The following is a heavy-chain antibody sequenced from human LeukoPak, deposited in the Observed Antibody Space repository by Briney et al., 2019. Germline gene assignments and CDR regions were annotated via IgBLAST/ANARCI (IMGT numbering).Heavy chain of an antibody. J-gene: IGHJ4*02. CDR2: ISSSGSAI. CDR3: ARGGSLGY. CDR1: GFTFSSYE. Sequence: GGSLSLSCAASGFTFSSYEMNWVRQAPGKGLEWVSKISSSGSAIYYADSVKGRFTISRDNAKSTLYLQMNSLRAEDTAVYYCARGGSLGYWGQGTLVTVSS. D-gene: IGHD6-19*01. V-gene: IGHV3-48*03.